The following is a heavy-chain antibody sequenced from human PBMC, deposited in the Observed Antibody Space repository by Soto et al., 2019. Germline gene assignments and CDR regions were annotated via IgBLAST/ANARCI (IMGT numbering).Heavy chain of an antibody. J-gene: IGHJ4*02. V-gene: IGHV5-10-1*01. CDR1: GYSFTSYW. Sequence: GESLKISCKGSGYSFTSYWISWVRQMPGKGLEWMGRIDPGDSYTNYSPSFQGHVTISADKSISTAYLQWSSLKASDTAMYYCALTLPGGSGSNYWGQGTLVTVSS. CDR2: IDPGDSYT. D-gene: IGHD3-10*01. CDR3: ALTLPGGSGSNY.